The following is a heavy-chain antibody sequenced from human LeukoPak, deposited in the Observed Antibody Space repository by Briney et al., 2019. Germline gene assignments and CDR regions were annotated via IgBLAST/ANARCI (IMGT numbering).Heavy chain of an antibody. CDR2: IYYSGST. J-gene: IGHJ4*02. Sequence: KTSETLSLTCTVSGGSISSNSYYWGWIRQPPGKGLEWIGSIYYSGSTYYNPSLKSRVTISVDTSKNQFSLKLSSVTAADTAVYYCARASRGFGELCDYWGQGTLVTVSS. D-gene: IGHD3-10*01. CDR3: ARASRGFGELCDY. CDR1: GGSISSNSYY. V-gene: IGHV4-39*07.